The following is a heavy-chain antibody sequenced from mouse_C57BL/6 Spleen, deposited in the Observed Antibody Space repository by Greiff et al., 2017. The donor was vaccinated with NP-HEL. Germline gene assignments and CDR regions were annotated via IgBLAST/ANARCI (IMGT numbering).Heavy chain of an antibody. D-gene: IGHD1-1*01. Sequence: EVKLMESGGGLVKPGGSLKLSCAASGFTFSSYTMSWVRQTPEKRLEWVATISGGGGNTYYPDSVKGRFTISRDNAKNTLYLQMSSLRSEDTALYYCARHYYGSSYAWFAYWGQGTLVTVSA. CDR2: ISGGGGNT. V-gene: IGHV5-9*01. CDR3: ARHYYGSSYAWFAY. J-gene: IGHJ3*01. CDR1: GFTFSSYT.